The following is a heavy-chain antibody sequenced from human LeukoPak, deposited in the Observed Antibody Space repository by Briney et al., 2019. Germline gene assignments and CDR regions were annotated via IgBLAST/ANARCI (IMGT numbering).Heavy chain of an antibody. CDR2: ISYDGTKT. V-gene: IGHV3-30*01. J-gene: IGHJ2*01. Sequence: GGSLRLSCAASGFTFNSYAMHWVRQAPGKGLERVVLISYDGTKTYFAGSVKGRFTISRDNSMKTLDLEMNSLSAEDTAIYYCARSPYLGAGYFDLWGRGTLVTVSS. D-gene: IGHD1-26*01. CDR1: GFTFNSYA. CDR3: ARSPYLGAGYFDL.